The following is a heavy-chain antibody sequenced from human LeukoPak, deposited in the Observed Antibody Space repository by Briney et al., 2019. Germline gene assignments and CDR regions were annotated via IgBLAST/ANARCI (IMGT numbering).Heavy chain of an antibody. CDR2: IKDDGTT. V-gene: IGHV3-74*01. D-gene: IGHD3-22*01. J-gene: IGHJ4*02. CDR3: HPLSYVSN. Sequence: GGSLRLSCAVSGFTFSSRLMHWVRQAPGKGLVWVALIKDDGTTNYADSVRGRFTASRDDTKNTVYLQMSSLRADDTAVYYCHPLSYVSNWGQGTLVTVSA. CDR1: GFTFSSRL.